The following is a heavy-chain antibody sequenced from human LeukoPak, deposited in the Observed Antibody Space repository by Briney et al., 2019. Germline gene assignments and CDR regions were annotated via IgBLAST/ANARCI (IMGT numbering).Heavy chain of an antibody. CDR1: GGSISSYY. V-gene: IGHV4-59*01. J-gene: IGHJ4*02. D-gene: IGHD3-3*01. CDR3: ARGRFWIDY. Sequence: SETLSLTCTVSGGSISSYYWSWIRQPPGKGLEWIGYIYYSGSTNYNPSLKSRVTISVDTSKNQFSLKLSSVTAADTAVYYCARGRFWIDYWGQGTLVTVSS. CDR2: IYYSGST.